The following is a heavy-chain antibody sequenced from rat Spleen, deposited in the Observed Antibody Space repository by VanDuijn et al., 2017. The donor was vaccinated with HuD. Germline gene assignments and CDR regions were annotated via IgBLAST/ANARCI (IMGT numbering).Heavy chain of an antibody. CDR3: ARYYYDDTYYYIDY. Sequence: EVRLVESDGGFVQPGGSLKLSCAASGFTFSDHNMAWLRQVPTKGLEWVATIRNGGTNTCCRDSVKGRFTISRDDARSTLYLQMDSLRSEDTATYYCARYYYDDTYYYIDYWGQGVMVTVSS. CDR2: IRNGGTNT. V-gene: IGHV5-7*01. CDR1: GFTFSDHN. D-gene: IGHD1-12*02. J-gene: IGHJ2*01.